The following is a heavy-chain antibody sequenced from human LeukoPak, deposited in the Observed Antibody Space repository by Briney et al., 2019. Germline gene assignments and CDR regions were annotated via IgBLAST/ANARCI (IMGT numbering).Heavy chain of an antibody. CDR1: GFTLSSYS. CDR3: ARGSDIVVVPAASY. CDR2: ISSSSSYI. J-gene: IGHJ4*02. V-gene: IGHV3-21*01. D-gene: IGHD2-2*01. Sequence: GGSLRLSCAASGFTLSSYSMNWVRQAPGKGLESVSSISSSSSYIYYADSVKGRFTISRDNAKHSLYLQMNSLRAEDTAVYYCARGSDIVVVPAASYWGQGTLVTVSS.